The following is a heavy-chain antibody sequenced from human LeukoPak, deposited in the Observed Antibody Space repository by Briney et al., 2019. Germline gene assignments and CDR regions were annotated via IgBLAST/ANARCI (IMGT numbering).Heavy chain of an antibody. CDR1: GGSISSGSYC. J-gene: IGHJ4*02. D-gene: IGHD3-10*01. Sequence: SETLSLTCTVSGGSISSGSYCWSWIRQPAGKGLEWIGRIYTSGSTNYNPSLKSRVTISVDTSKNQFSLKLSSVTAADTAVYYCAKDQDYYLFDYWGQGTLVTVSS. CDR2: IYTSGST. CDR3: AKDQDYYLFDY. V-gene: IGHV4-61*02.